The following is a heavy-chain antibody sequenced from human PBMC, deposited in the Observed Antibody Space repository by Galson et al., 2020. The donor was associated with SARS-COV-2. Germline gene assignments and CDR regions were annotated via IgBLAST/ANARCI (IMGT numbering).Heavy chain of an antibody. J-gene: IGHJ4*02. CDR1: GFIFSDYA. V-gene: IGHV3-64D*09. CDR3: LSYSSSRQGY. Sequence: GGSLRLSCSASGFIFSDYAMHWVRQAPGKGLEYVSAMSSNGATSFYTDSVNGRFTMSRDNYKNMFYLQMTGLRLEDTAFYYCLSYSSSRQGYWGQGTLVTVSA. CDR2: MSSNGATS. D-gene: IGHD6-6*01.